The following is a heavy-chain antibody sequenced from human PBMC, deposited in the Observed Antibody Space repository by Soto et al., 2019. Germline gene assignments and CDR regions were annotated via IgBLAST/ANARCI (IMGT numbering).Heavy chain of an antibody. CDR3: TTDSYSSITIVRFDY. CDR2: ISSSSSYI. Sequence: GGSLRLSCAASGFTFSSYSMNWVRQAPGKGLEWVSSISSSSSYIYYADSVKGRFTISRDNAKNNMVYLQMNSLKIEDTAVYYCTTDSYSSITIVRFDYWGHGTLVTVSS. D-gene: IGHD2-2*01. CDR1: GFTFSSYS. V-gene: IGHV3-21*04. J-gene: IGHJ4*01.